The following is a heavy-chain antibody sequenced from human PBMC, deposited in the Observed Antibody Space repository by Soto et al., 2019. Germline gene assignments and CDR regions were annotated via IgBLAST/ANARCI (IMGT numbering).Heavy chain of an antibody. CDR2: IYYSGST. D-gene: IGHD6-19*01. CDR1: GGSISSSSYY. Sequence: PSDTLSLTCTVSGGSISSSSYYWGWIRQPPGKGLEWIGSIYYSGSTYYNPSLKSRVNISVDTSKNQFSLKLSSVTAADTAVYYCARLTAVAGAHDAFDIWGQGTMVTVSS. V-gene: IGHV4-39*01. J-gene: IGHJ3*02. CDR3: ARLTAVAGAHDAFDI.